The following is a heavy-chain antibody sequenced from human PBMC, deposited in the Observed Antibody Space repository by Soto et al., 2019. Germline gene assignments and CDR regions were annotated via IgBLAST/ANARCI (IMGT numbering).Heavy chain of an antibody. CDR1: GGTISSGGYY. Sequence: QVQLQESDPGLVKPSQTLSLTCTVSGGTISSGGYYWSWIRQHPGKGLEWIGYIYYSGSTYYNPSLKSRVTISVDTSKNQFSLKLSSVTAADTAVYSCARFRGYDPIDYWGQGTLVTVSS. V-gene: IGHV4-31*03. CDR3: ARFRGYDPIDY. CDR2: IYYSGST. J-gene: IGHJ4*02. D-gene: IGHD5-12*01.